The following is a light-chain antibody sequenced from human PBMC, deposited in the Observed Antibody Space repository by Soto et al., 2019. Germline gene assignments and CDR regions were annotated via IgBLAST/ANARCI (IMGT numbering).Light chain of an antibody. V-gene: IGLV3-1*01. J-gene: IGLJ2*01. Sequence: SYELTQPPSVSVSPGQTASITCSGDKLGDKYACWYQQKPGQSPVLVIYRDIKRPSGIPERFSGSTSGNTATLTISGTQAMDEAAYYCQAWDSSTAVFGGGTKVTVL. CDR1: KLGDKY. CDR2: RDI. CDR3: QAWDSSTAV.